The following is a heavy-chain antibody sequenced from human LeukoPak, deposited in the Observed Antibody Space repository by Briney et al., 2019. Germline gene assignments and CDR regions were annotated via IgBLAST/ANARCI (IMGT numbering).Heavy chain of an antibody. Sequence: ASVKVSCKASGYTFITNDISWVRQAPGQGLEWMGWVSAYNGNTNYAQKLQGGVTMTTDTSTNTAYMELRSLRSDDTAVYYCARSAVADTLSAYYFEYWGQGTLVTVSS. D-gene: IGHD6-19*01. CDR3: ARSAVADTLSAYYFEY. J-gene: IGHJ4*02. CDR2: VSAYNGNT. V-gene: IGHV1-18*04. CDR1: GYTFITND.